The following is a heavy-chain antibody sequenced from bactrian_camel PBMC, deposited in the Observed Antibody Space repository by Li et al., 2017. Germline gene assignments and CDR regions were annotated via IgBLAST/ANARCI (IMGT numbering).Heavy chain of an antibody. D-gene: IGHD2*01. CDR2: IYSDGSNI. CDR1: GITFNKNY. CDR3: ATYYVGMWYFNY. Sequence: VQLVESGGGLVQPGGSLRLSCEASGITFNKNYMSWVRQAPGKGLEWMCSIYSDGSNINYADSVNGRFTITRDNTKNSVYLQMNSLRSDDTALYYCATYYVGMWYFNYWGQGTQVTVS. V-gene: IGHV3-2*01. J-gene: IGHJ4*01.